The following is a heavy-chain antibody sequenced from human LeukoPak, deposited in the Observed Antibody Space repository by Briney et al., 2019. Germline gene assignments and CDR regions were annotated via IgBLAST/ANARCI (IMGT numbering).Heavy chain of an antibody. V-gene: IGHV1-46*01. J-gene: IGHJ3*02. CDR1: GYTFTSYY. D-gene: IGHD3-16*01. Sequence: GSSVKVSCKASGYTFTSYYMHWVRQAPGQGLEWMGIINPSGGSTSYAQKFQGRVTMTRDTSTSTVYMELSSLRSEDTAVYYCARLRIWEAFDIWGQGTMVTVSS. CDR3: ARLRIWEAFDI. CDR2: INPSGGST.